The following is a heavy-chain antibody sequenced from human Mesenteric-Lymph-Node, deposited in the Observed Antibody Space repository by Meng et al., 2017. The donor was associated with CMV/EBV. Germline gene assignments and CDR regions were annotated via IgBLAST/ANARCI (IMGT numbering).Heavy chain of an antibody. CDR3: ASRVGYSYGYGAFDV. J-gene: IGHJ3*01. Sequence: ASVKVSCKASGYTFTSYGISWVRQAPGQGLEWMGWMIPDSGYTAYAQNFQGRVTMTRNTSMRTAYMELSSLKSEDTAVYYCASRVGYSYGYGAFDVWGQGTMVTVSS. CDR1: GYTFTSYG. D-gene: IGHD5-18*01. V-gene: IGHV1-8*02. CDR2: MIPDSGYT.